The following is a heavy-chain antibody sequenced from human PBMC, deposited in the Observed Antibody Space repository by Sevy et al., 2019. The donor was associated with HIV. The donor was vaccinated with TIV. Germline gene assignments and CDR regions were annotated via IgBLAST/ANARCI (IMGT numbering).Heavy chain of an antibody. CDR2: ISGGGGST. V-gene: IGHV3-23*01. CDR3: AKATFWTNYYPLCGLDY. D-gene: IGHD3-3*01. CDR1: GFTFSNHD. Sequence: GGSLRLSCAASGFTFSNHDMSWVRQAPGKGLEWVSGISGGGGSTYYADSVKGRFTTSRDNAKNTLYLQMNSLRAEDTAVYYCAKATFWTNYYPLCGLDYWGQGDLVTVSS. J-gene: IGHJ4*02.